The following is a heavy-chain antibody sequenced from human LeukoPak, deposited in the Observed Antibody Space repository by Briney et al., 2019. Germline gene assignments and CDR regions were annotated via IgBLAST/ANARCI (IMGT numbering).Heavy chain of an antibody. D-gene: IGHD3-10*01. V-gene: IGHV4-59*01. J-gene: IGHJ6*02. CDR3: ARGTYGSGSYYNGPYYYGMDV. Sequence: SETLSLTCTVSGGSISSYYWSWIRQPPGKGLEWIGYIYYSGSTNYNPSLKSRVTISVDTSKNQFSLKLSSVTAADTAVYYCARGTYGSGSYYNGPYYYGMDVWGQGTTVTVSS. CDR1: GGSISSYY. CDR2: IYYSGST.